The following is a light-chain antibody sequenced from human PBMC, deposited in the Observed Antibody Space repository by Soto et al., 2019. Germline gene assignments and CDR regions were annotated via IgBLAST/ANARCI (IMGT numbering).Light chain of an antibody. CDR3: GADHGSGSNFVV. CDR1: SGYSNYK. V-gene: IGLV9-49*01. Sequence: QTVVTQPPSASASLGASVTLTCTLSSGYSNYKVDWYQQRPGKGPRFVMRVGTGGILGSKWDGIPDRFSVLGSGLNRYLTIKNIQEEDESDYHCGADHGSGSNFVVFGGGTKLTVL. CDR2: VGTGGILG. J-gene: IGLJ2*01.